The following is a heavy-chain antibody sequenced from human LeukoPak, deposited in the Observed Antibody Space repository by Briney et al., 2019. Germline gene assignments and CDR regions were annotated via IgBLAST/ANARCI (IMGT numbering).Heavy chain of an antibody. CDR1: GFIFSSYT. CDR3: AKDIYSSSWYYFDY. CDR2: ISSSSTYI. V-gene: IGHV3-21*04. J-gene: IGHJ4*02. D-gene: IGHD6-13*01. Sequence: GGSLGLSCAASGFIFSSYTINWVRQAPGKGLEWVSSISSSSTYIFYADSMEGRFTISRDNAKNSLYLQMNSLRAEDTALYYCAKDIYSSSWYYFDYWGQGTLVTVSS.